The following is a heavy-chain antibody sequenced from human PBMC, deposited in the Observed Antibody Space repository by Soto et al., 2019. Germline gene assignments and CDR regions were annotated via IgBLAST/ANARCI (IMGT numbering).Heavy chain of an antibody. CDR3: AREDSGDYFAYFDY. Sequence: QVQLGESGGGAVQPGRSLRLSCAASGFTINHFAMHWVRQAPGKGLDWVAVISYDGRRKSYADSVKGRFTISRDNSERTLDLQMNNLTSQDTGIYYCAREDSGDYFAYFDYWGQGSLVAVSS. J-gene: IGHJ4*02. V-gene: IGHV3-30*04. D-gene: IGHD1-26*01. CDR2: ISYDGRRK. CDR1: GFTINHFA.